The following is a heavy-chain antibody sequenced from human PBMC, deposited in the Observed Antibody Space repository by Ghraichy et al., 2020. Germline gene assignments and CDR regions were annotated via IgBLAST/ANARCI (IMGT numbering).Heavy chain of an antibody. Sequence: LSLTCTVSGGSISSGGYYWNWIRQHPGKGLEWIGYIYYSGSTYYNPSLKSRVTISVDTSKNQFSLKLSSVTAADTAVYYCARDGFCSSASCRPYWGQGTLVTVSS. D-gene: IGHD2-2*01. CDR1: GGSISSGGYY. J-gene: IGHJ4*02. CDR2: IYYSGST. V-gene: IGHV4-31*03. CDR3: ARDGFCSSASCRPY.